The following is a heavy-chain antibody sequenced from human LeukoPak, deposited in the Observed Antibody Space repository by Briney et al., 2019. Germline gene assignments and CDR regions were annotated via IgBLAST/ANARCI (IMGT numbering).Heavy chain of an antibody. CDR2: ISSSSSYI. CDR3: AKEGGSSRYYFDY. V-gene: IGHV3-21*04. Sequence: PGGSLRLSCAASGFTFSSYSMNWVRQAPGKGLEWVSSISSSSSYIYYADSVKGRFTISRDNAKNTLYLQMNSPRAEDTAVYYCAKEGGSSRYYFDYWGQGTLVTVSS. D-gene: IGHD6-13*01. J-gene: IGHJ4*02. CDR1: GFTFSSYS.